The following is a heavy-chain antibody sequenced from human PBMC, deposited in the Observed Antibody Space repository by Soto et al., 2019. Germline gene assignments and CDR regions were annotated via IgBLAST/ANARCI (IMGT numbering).Heavy chain of an antibody. J-gene: IGHJ6*02. V-gene: IGHV4-34*01. CDR2: INHSGST. Sequence: HSETLSLTCAVYGGSFSGYYWSWIRQPPGKGLEWIGEINHSGSTNYNPSLKSRVTISVDTSKNQFSLKLSSVTAEDTALYYCTKARLWGGDGYNSYYYNAMDVWGQGTTVTVSS. CDR3: TKARLWGGDGYNSYYYNAMDV. CDR1: GGSFSGYY. D-gene: IGHD3-16*01.